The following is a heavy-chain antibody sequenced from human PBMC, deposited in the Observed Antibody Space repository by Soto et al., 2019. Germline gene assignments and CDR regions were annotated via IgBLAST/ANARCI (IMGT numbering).Heavy chain of an antibody. CDR3: AREYTYGSNFFDC. D-gene: IGHD5-18*01. CDR2: ISHSGST. V-gene: IGHV4-31*03. Sequence: QVQLQESGPGLVTPSPTLSLSCTVSGVSISSAAYYWSWIRQHPGKGLEWIGYISHSGSTYYTPSLKSRVIIAADTSKNQFSLNLTSVTAADTAVYYCAREYTYGSNFFDCWGQGALVTVSS. J-gene: IGHJ4*02. CDR1: GVSISSAAYY.